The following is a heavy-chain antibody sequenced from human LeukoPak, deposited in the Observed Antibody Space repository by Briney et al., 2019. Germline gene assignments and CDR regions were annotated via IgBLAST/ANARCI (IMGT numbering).Heavy chain of an antibody. J-gene: IGHJ4*02. V-gene: IGHV1-46*01. CDR1: GYTFTSNY. Sequence: GASVTVSCKASGYTFTSNYIHWVRQAPGQGLEWMGMIYPRDGSTSYAQKFQGRVTVTRDTSTSTVHMGLSGLRSEDTAVYYCARDQEGFDYWGQGTLVTVSS. CDR3: ARDQEGFDY. CDR2: IYPRDGST.